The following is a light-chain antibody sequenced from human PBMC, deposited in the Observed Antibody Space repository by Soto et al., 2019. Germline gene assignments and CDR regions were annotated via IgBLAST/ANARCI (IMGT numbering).Light chain of an antibody. CDR1: LPISND. Sequence: EMVLLLSPATLSVSPGERATLSCSASLPISNDLAWYQQTPGQIPRLLIYGASTWHAGIPFRFSGSGSGTEFTLTISSLQSEDFAVYYCQQYNNAPLTFGRGTKVDIK. J-gene: IGKJ4*01. V-gene: IGKV3-15*01. CDR3: QQYNNAPLT. CDR2: GAS.